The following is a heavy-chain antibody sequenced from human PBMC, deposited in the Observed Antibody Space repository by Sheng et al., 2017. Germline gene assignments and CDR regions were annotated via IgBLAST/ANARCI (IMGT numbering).Heavy chain of an antibody. CDR3: AKAAYYYDSSGYYGTQH. V-gene: IGHV3-23*01. Sequence: EVQLLESGGGLVQPGGSLRLSCAASGFTFSSYAMSWVRQAPGKGLEWVSAISGSGGSTYYADSVKGRFTISRDNSKNTLYLQMNSLRAEDTAVYYCAKAAYYYDSSGYYGTQHWGQGDPRSPSPQ. CDR2: ISGSGGST. CDR1: GFTFSSYA. J-gene: IGHJ1*01. D-gene: IGHD3-22*01.